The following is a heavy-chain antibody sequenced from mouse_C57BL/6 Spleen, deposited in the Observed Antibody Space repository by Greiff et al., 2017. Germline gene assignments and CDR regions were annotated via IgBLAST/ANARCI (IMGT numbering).Heavy chain of an antibody. V-gene: IGHV1-19*01. CDR2: INPYNGGT. CDR1: GYTFTDYY. D-gene: IGHD1-1*01. Sequence: VQLQQSGPVLVKPGASVKMSCKASGYTFTDYYMHWVKQSHGQSLEWIGVINPYNGGTHYNQKFKGKATLTVDTSSSTAYMELISLTSEDSADYYCARQHYGSSYCYFDVWGTGTTVTVSS. J-gene: IGHJ1*03. CDR3: ARQHYGSSYCYFDV.